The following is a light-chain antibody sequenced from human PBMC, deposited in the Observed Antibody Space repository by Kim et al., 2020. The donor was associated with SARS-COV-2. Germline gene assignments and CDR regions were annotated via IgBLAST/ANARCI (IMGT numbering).Light chain of an antibody. V-gene: IGKV1-9*01. CDR3: QQLNTYPWT. CDR1: QGIDNP. Sequence: ASVGDRVAVTCRTSQGIDNPLAWYQQKPGKAPKLLIFAASTLQSGVPSRFSGSGSGTEFTLTVSSLQPEDFAIYYCQQLNTYPWTFGQGTKVDIK. CDR2: AAS. J-gene: IGKJ1*01.